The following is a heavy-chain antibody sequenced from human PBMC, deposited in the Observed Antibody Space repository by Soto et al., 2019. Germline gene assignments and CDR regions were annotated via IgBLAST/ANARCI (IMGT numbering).Heavy chain of an antibody. Sequence: PGGSLRLSCAASGFTFSNYALHWVRQAPGKGLEWVALISSDGSNKYYTDSVKGRFTISRDNSKNTLYLQMSSLRDEDTAVYHCARGYRIIDYWAQGTLVTVSS. CDR2: ISSDGSNK. CDR3: ARGYRIIDY. V-gene: IGHV3-30-3*01. D-gene: IGHD3-16*02. CDR1: GFTFSNYA. J-gene: IGHJ4*02.